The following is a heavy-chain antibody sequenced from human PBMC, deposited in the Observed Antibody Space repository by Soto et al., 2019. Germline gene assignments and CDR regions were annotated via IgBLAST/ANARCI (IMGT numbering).Heavy chain of an antibody. Sequence: QVQVVQSGVELRRPGSSVKVSCKASGDTFKNCVISWVRQAPVQGLEWMGGIIPLFGTTDFAQRFQGRLTITTDESTTTAYMELSRLRSEDTATYYCAAELGFGKLSVVWGQGTTVIVAS. V-gene: IGHV1-69*01. J-gene: IGHJ6*02. D-gene: IGHD3-10*01. CDR3: AAELGFGKLSVV. CDR1: GDTFKNCV. CDR2: IIPLFGTT.